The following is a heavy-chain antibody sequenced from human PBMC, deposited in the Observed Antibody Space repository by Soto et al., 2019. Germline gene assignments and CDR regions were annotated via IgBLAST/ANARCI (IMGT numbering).Heavy chain of an antibody. J-gene: IGHJ4*02. Sequence: EVQLVESGGGLVQPGGSLKLSCAASGFTFSDSAVNWVRQASGKGLEWIGHIRSKPFGHATAYAASVRGRFTISRDDSKNTAYLQMNSLNTDDTAVYYCARDWTYAVDYWGQGTLVTVSS. V-gene: IGHV3-73*02. CDR2: IRSKPFGHAT. CDR1: GFTFSDSA. D-gene: IGHD1-7*01. CDR3: ARDWTYAVDY.